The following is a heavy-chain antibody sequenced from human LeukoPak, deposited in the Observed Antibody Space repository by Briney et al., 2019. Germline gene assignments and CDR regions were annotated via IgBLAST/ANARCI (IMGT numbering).Heavy chain of an antibody. CDR2: ISGDGISP. D-gene: IGHD4/OR15-4a*01. CDR1: GFTFNNHA. J-gene: IGHJ4*02. Sequence: GGPLRLSCAASGFTFNNHALTWVRQTPGKGLECVSAISGDGISPYYAGSVRGRFTISRDNSKNTLYLQMNSLRVEDTAVYFCARDPGAFPYFFDYWGQGTLVTVSS. CDR3: ARDPGAFPYFFDY. V-gene: IGHV3-23*01.